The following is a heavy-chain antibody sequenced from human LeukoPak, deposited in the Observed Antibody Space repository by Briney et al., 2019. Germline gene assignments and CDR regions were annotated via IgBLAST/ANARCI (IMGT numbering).Heavy chain of an antibody. CDR2: INPNSGGT. D-gene: IGHD3-22*01. Sequence: GASVKVSCKASGYTFTGYYMHWVRQAPGQGLEWMGWINPNSGGTNYAQKFQGRVTMTRDTSISTAYMELSRLRSDDTAVYYCARVYYDSSGYYPEFDYWGQGTLVTVSS. J-gene: IGHJ4*02. CDR3: ARVYYDSSGYYPEFDY. V-gene: IGHV1-2*02. CDR1: GYTFTGYY.